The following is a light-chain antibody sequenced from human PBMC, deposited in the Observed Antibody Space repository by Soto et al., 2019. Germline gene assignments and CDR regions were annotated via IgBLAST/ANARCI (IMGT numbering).Light chain of an antibody. Sequence: IEMTQFPSTLSASVGDRVTITCRASQSISSWLAWYQQTPGKAPKLLIYDASSLESGVPSRFSGSGSGTEFTLTISSLQPDDFATYYCQQYNSYSPWTFGQGTKVDIK. CDR3: QQYNSYSPWT. CDR1: QSISSW. CDR2: DAS. V-gene: IGKV1-5*01. J-gene: IGKJ1*01.